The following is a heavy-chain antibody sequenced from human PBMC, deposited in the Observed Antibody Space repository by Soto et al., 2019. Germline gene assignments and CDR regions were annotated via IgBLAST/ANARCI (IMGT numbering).Heavy chain of an antibody. Sequence: GGSLRLSCAASGFTFSSYAMSWVRQAPGKGLEWVSAISGSGGSTYYADSVKGRFTISRDNSKNTLYLQMNSLRAEDTAVYYCAKDLWLVSDYGDLENPNWFDPWGQGTLVTVSS. D-gene: IGHD4-17*01. CDR1: GFTFSSYA. CDR2: ISGSGGST. J-gene: IGHJ5*02. CDR3: AKDLWLVSDYGDLENPNWFDP. V-gene: IGHV3-23*01.